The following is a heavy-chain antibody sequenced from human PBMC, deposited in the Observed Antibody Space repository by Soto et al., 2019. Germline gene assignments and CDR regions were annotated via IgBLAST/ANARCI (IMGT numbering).Heavy chain of an antibody. D-gene: IGHD3-3*01. CDR2: ISGSGGST. V-gene: IGHV3-23*01. J-gene: IGHJ4*02. CDR3: AKKISTGYFWSGPNDY. CDR1: GFTFSSYA. Sequence: GGSLRLSCAASGFTFSSYAMSWVRQAPGKGLEWVSAISGSGGSTYYVDSVKGRFTISRYNSKNTLYLQMNSLRAEDTAVYYCAKKISTGYFWSGPNDYWGQGTLVTVSS.